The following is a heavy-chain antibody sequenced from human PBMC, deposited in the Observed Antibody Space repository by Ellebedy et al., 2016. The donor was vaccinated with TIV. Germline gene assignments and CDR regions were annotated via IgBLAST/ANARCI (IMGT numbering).Heavy chain of an antibody. CDR1: GGSISSSSYY. CDR3: ATHWGVTDDY. CDR2: IYYSGST. D-gene: IGHD7-27*01. J-gene: IGHJ4*02. V-gene: IGHV4-39*07. Sequence: SETLSLTXTVSGGSISSSSYYWGWIRQPPGKGLEWIGSIYYSGSTYYNPSLKSRVTISVDTSKNQFSLKLSSVTAADTAVYYCATHWGVTDDYWGQGTLVTVSS.